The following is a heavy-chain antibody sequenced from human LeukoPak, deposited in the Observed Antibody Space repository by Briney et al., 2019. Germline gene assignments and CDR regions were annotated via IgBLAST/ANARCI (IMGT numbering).Heavy chain of an antibody. D-gene: IGHD2-2*01. V-gene: IGHV4-39*07. CDR1: GGSISSSSYY. J-gene: IGHJ6*02. Sequence: PSETLSLTCTVSGGSISSSSYYWGWIRQPPGKGLEWIGSIYYSGSTYYNPSLKSRVTISVDTSKNQFSLKLSSVTAADTAVYYCATGPPPHCSSTSCYAGGRNPSYYYYYYGMDVWGQGTTVTVSS. CDR2: IYYSGST. CDR3: ATGPPPHCSSTSCYAGGRNPSYYYYYYGMDV.